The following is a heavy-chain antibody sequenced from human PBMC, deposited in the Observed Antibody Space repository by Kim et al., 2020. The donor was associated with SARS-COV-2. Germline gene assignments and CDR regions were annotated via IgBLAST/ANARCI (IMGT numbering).Heavy chain of an antibody. CDR3: ATSVGALDF. CDR2: INSVNNV. D-gene: IGHD3-10*01. CDR1: GFTFSIYS. V-gene: IGHV3-48*02. J-gene: IGHJ4*02. Sequence: GGSLRLSCEASGFTFSIYSLNWVRQAPGRGLEWISYINSVNNVYYADSVKGRFTISRDNDKDSLYLQMNSLRDEDTAVYYCATSVGALDFWGQGTLVTVSS.